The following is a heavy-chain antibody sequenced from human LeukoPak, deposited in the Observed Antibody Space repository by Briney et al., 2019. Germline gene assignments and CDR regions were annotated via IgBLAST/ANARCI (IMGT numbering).Heavy chain of an antibody. V-gene: IGHV3-21*01. CDR1: GFTFSHYW. Sequence: GGSLRLSCAASGFTFSHYWMGWVRQAPGKGLEWVSSISNSSSYIYYADSVKGRFTISRDNAKNSLYLQMNSLRAEDTAVYYCASVVVVPAPMYYFDSWGLGTLVTVSS. D-gene: IGHD2-2*01. CDR2: ISNSSSYI. CDR3: ASVVVVPAPMYYFDS. J-gene: IGHJ4*02.